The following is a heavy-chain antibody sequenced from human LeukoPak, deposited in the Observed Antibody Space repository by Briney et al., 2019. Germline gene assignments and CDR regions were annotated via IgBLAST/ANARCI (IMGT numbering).Heavy chain of an antibody. D-gene: IGHD3-9*01. CDR2: IKQDGSEK. CDR3: ARDGPSRYFDWLVY. Sequence: GGSLRLSCAAPGFTFISYGMSWVRQAPGKGLEWVANIKQDGSEKYYVDSAKGRFTISRDNAKKSLYLQMNSLRVEDTAVYYCARDGPSRYFDWLVYWGQGTLVTVSS. CDR1: GFTFISYG. V-gene: IGHV3-7*01. J-gene: IGHJ4*02.